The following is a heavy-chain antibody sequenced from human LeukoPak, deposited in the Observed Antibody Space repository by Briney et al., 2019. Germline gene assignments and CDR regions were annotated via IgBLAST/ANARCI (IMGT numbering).Heavy chain of an antibody. Sequence: GGSLRLSCAASGFTLSSYWMSWVRQAPGKGLEWVANIKRDGSEKYYVDSVKGRFTISRDNAKNSLYLQMNSLRVEDTAVYYCVRDDGATKPCWGRGTLVTVSS. CDR1: GFTLSSYW. CDR2: IKRDGSEK. J-gene: IGHJ4*02. V-gene: IGHV3-7*01. CDR3: VRDDGATKPC. D-gene: IGHD1-26*01.